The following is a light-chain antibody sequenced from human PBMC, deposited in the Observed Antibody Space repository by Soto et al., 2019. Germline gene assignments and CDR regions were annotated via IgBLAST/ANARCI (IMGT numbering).Light chain of an antibody. Sequence: EIALTQSPGTLSLSPGERVTLSCRASQSVPSNFLAWYQQKAGQAPRLLIYSASRRATGIPDRFSGSGSGTDFTLTISRLEPEDFAVYYCQQYDNSLNWPFGQGTKVEIK. V-gene: IGKV3-20*01. CDR3: QQYDNSLNWP. CDR2: SAS. CDR1: QSVPSNF. J-gene: IGKJ1*01.